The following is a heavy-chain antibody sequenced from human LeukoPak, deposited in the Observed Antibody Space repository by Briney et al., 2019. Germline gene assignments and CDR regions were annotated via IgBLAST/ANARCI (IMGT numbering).Heavy chain of an antibody. J-gene: IGHJ6*03. CDR1: GYTFTGYY. CDR3: ARAGCSSTSCYSGVGYYYYYYMDV. D-gene: IGHD2-2*02. Sequence: ASVKVSCKASGYTFTGYYMRWVRQAPGQGLEWMGWVNPISGGTNYAQKFQGRVTMTRDTSISTAYMELSRLRSDDTAVYYCARAGCSSTSCYSGVGYYYYYYMDVWGKGTTVTISS. V-gene: IGHV1-2*02. CDR2: VNPISGGT.